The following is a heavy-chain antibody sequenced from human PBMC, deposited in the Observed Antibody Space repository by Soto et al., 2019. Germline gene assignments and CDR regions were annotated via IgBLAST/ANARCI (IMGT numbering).Heavy chain of an antibody. CDR3: TRDRLMATAGTARHYFGLDV. Sequence: SETLSLTCTVSGGSIRSGGYYWSWVRQNPRRGLEWIGNIYYSGNTYYNPSLKSRLTISVDTSKNQFSLNLSSVTAADTAVYYCTRDRLMATAGTARHYFGLDVWGQGTTVTVSS. D-gene: IGHD5-18*01. J-gene: IGHJ6*02. CDR2: IYYSGNT. CDR1: GGSIRSGGYY. V-gene: IGHV4-31*03.